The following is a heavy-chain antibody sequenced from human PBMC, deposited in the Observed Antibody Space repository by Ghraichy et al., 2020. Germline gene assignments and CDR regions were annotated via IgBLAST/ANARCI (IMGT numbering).Heavy chain of an antibody. CDR1: GGSINSDY. J-gene: IGHJ4*02. D-gene: IGHD3-10*01. Sequence: SETLSLTCTVSGGSINSDYWSWIRQPPGKGLEQIGYIHNSGTTIYNPSLQSRVTISVDTSKNQFSLNLRSVTAADTAVYYCARLGGSGTNPPYDKWGQGILVTVSS. V-gene: IGHV4-59*01. CDR3: ARLGGSGTNPPYDK. CDR2: IHNSGTT.